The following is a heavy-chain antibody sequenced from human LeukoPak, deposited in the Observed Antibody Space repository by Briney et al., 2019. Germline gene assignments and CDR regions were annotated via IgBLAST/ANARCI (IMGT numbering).Heavy chain of an antibody. J-gene: IGHJ3*02. Sequence: ASVKVSCKASGYTFTSYDINWVRQATGQGLEWMGWMNPNSGNTGYAQKFQGRVTITRNTSISTAYMELSSLRSEDTAVYYCARDPIAVAGDDAFDIWGQGTMVTVSS. CDR2: MNPNSGNT. V-gene: IGHV1-8*03. CDR1: GYTFTSYD. D-gene: IGHD6-13*01. CDR3: ARDPIAVAGDDAFDI.